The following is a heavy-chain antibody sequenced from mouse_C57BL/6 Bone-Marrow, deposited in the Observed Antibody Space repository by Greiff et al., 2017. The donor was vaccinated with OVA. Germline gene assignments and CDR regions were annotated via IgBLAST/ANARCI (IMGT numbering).Heavy chain of an antibody. Sequence: EVQLQESGGGLVQPGGSLKLSCAASGFTFSDYYMYWVRQTPEKRLEWVAYISNGGGSTYYPDTVTGRFTISRDNAKNTLYLQMSRLKSEDTAMYYCAKSQGYYGSLDYWGQGTTLTVSS. J-gene: IGHJ2*01. D-gene: IGHD1-1*01. CDR2: ISNGGGST. V-gene: IGHV5-12*01. CDR3: AKSQGYYGSLDY. CDR1: GFTFSDYY.